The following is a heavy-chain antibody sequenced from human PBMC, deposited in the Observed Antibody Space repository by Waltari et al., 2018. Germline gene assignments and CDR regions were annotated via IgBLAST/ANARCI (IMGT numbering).Heavy chain of an antibody. Sequence: QVQLQESGPGLVKPSGTLSLTCAVSGGSISSSNWWSWVRQPPGKGLEWIGEIYHSGSTNYHPSLKSRVTISVDKSKNQFSLKLSSVTAADTAVYYCARQRGAVYYYDSSGPFDYWGQGTLVTVSS. CDR1: GGSISSSNW. CDR3: ARQRGAVYYYDSSGPFDY. D-gene: IGHD3-22*01. V-gene: IGHV4-4*02. J-gene: IGHJ4*02. CDR2: IYHSGST.